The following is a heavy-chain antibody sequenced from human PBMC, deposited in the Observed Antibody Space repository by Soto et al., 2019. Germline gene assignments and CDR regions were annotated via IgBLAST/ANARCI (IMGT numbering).Heavy chain of an antibody. Sequence: SETLSLTCSVSGDSITAYYWTWIRQPPGRGLEYIGYIPSSGNTYYNPSLRSRVAISLDTSKNQFSLSLTSVTAADTAVYYCARENYGSGGAPFLDFWGQGTLVTVSS. J-gene: IGHJ4*02. D-gene: IGHD2-15*01. CDR1: GDSITAYY. V-gene: IGHV4-59*01. CDR3: ARENYGSGGAPFLDF. CDR2: IPSSGNT.